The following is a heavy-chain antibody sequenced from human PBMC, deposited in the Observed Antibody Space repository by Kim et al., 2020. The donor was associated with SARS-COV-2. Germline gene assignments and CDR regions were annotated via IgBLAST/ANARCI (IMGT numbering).Heavy chain of an antibody. V-gene: IGHV3-7*01. D-gene: IGHD3-10*01. CDR3: ARRGLLLWFGEQPDY. J-gene: IGHJ4*02. Sequence: GGSLRLSCAASGFTFSSYWMSWVRQAPGKGLEWVANIKQDGSEKYYVDSVKGRFTISRDNAKNSLYLQMNSLRAEDTAVYYCARRGLLLWFGEQPDYWGQGTLVTVSS. CDR1: GFTFSSYW. CDR2: IKQDGSEK.